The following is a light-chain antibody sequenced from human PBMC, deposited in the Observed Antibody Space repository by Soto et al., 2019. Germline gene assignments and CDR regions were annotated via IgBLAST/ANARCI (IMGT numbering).Light chain of an antibody. CDR1: QSLSTS. V-gene: IGKV3-11*01. J-gene: IGKJ1*01. CDR3: QQRSNWPPTWT. CDR2: DAS. Sequence: EVELTQSPATLSLSPGESAPLSCRASQSLSTSLAWYQQKPGQAPRLLIYDASNRATGIPARFSGSGSGTDLTLTINSIEPEDFAVYYCQQRSNWPPTWTFGQGTRVEIK.